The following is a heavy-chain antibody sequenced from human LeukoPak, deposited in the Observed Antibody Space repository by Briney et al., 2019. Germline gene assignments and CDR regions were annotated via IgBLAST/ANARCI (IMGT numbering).Heavy chain of an antibody. Sequence: PGGSLRLSCAASGFTFSDYYMSWIRQAPGKGLEWVSYISSSGSTIYYADSVKGRFTISRDNAKNSLYLQMSSLRAEDTAVYYCARGSKQSVASAFVSWGQGTLVTVSS. J-gene: IGHJ4*02. CDR2: ISSSGSTI. D-gene: IGHD4-23*01. CDR3: ARGSKQSVASAFVS. V-gene: IGHV3-11*01. CDR1: GFTFSDYY.